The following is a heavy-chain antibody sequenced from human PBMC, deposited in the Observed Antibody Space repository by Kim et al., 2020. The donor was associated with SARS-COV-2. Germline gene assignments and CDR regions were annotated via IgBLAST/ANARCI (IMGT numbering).Heavy chain of an antibody. D-gene: IGHD6-13*01. CDR1: GFTFSGSY. J-gene: IGHJ4*02. Sequence: GGSLRLSCAASGFTFSGSYMSWIRQAPGKGLEWVSFISTTVTNTNYADSVKGRFTISRDNAKNSLYLQMNSLRAEDTAVYYCARDTRYSGSWYIDYWGQG. V-gene: IGHV3-11*06. CDR3: ARDTRYSGSWYIDY. CDR2: ISTTVTNT.